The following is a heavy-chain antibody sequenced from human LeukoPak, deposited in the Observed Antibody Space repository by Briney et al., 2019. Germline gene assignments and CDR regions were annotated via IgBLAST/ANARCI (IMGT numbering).Heavy chain of an antibody. V-gene: IGHV1-69*05. CDR1: GGTFSSYA. Sequence: SVKVSCKASGGTFSSYAISWVRQAPGQGLEWMGGVIPIFGTANYAQKFQGRVTITTDESTSTAYMELSSLRSEDTAVYYCARGYYYDSSGYYYIWGQGTMVTVSS. CDR3: ARGYYYDSSGYYYI. J-gene: IGHJ3*02. CDR2: VIPIFGTA. D-gene: IGHD3-22*01.